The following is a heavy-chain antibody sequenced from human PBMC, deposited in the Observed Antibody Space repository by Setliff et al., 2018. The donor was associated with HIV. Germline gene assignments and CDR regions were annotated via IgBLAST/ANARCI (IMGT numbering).Heavy chain of an antibody. CDR3: ARGNSRRLRVHYYYYYMDV. CDR2: IYTSGNT. J-gene: IGHJ6*03. D-gene: IGHD4-17*01. Sequence: PSETLSLTCSVSGDSISSGSYYWSWIRQPAGKGLEWIGHIYTSGNTNHNPSLKSRVTISVDTSENQFSLKLSSVTAADTAVYYCARGNSRRLRVHYYYYYMDVWGKGTTVTVSS. CDR1: GDSISSGSYY. V-gene: IGHV4-61*09.